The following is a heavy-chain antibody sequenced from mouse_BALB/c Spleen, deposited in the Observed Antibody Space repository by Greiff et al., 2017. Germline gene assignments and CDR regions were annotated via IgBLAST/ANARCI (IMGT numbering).Heavy chain of an antibody. CDR3: ARWGYGSLYFDY. J-gene: IGHJ2*01. CDR1: GDSITSGY. Sequence: EVKLMESGPSLVKPSQTLSLTCSVTGDSITSGYWNWIRKFPGNKLEYMGYISYSGSTYYNPPLKSRISITRDTSKNQYYLQLNSVTTEDTATYYCARWGYGSLYFDYWGQGTTLTVSS. V-gene: IGHV3-8*02. D-gene: IGHD1-1*01. CDR2: ISYSGST.